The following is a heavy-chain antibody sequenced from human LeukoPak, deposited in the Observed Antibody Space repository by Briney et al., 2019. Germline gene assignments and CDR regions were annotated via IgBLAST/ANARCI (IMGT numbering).Heavy chain of an antibody. J-gene: IGHJ5*02. V-gene: IGHV4-34*01. CDR2: INHSGST. CDR1: GGSFSGYY. Sequence: SETLSLTCAVYGGSFSGYYWSWIRQPPGKGLEWIGEINHSGSTNYNPSLKSRVTISVDTSKNQFSLKLSSVTAADTAVYYCARVYVPNYDYVWGSYRSLYNWFDPWGRGTLVTVSS. D-gene: IGHD3-16*02. CDR3: ARVYVPNYDYVWGSYRSLYNWFDP.